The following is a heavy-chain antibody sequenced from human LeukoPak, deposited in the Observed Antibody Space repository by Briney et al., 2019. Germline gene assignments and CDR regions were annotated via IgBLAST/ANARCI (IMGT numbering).Heavy chain of an antibody. D-gene: IGHD3-22*01. Sequence: GRSLRLSCVASGFTFSRYGMHWVRQAPGKGLESVAVISDDASNKYYADSVKGRFTISRDNSKNTLYLQMNSLRVEDTAVYYCAKDGGYYLYYFDSWGQGTLVTVSS. CDR1: GFTFSRYG. CDR3: AKDGGYYLYYFDS. J-gene: IGHJ4*02. CDR2: ISDDASNK. V-gene: IGHV3-30*18.